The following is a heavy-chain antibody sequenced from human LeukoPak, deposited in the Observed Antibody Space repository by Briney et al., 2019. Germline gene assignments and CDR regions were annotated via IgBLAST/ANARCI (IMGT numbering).Heavy chain of an antibody. Sequence: ASVKVSCKASGYTITDYYLHWVRQAPGQGLEWMGWINPNSGGTNYAQKFQGRVTMTRDTSISTAYMELSRLRSDDTAVYYCARDLDYRNWFDPWGQGTLVTVSS. V-gene: IGHV1-2*02. J-gene: IGHJ5*02. CDR1: GYTITDYY. D-gene: IGHD4-11*01. CDR2: INPNSGGT. CDR3: ARDLDYRNWFDP.